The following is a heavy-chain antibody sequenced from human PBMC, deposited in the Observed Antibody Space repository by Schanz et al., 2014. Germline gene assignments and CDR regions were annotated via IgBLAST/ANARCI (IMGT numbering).Heavy chain of an antibody. CDR3: ARGGSNREFYTVMDV. CDR1: GFTFSNYG. D-gene: IGHD3-10*01. CDR2: ISYDGNTK. V-gene: IGHV3-30*03. J-gene: IGHJ6*02. Sequence: VQLVESGGGLIQPGGSLRLSCAASGFTFSNYGLHWVRQAPGKGLEWVTVISYDGNTKYYADSVKGRFTISRDSLHMNDVIGGDTAVYYCARGGSNREFYTVMDVWGRGTTVTVS.